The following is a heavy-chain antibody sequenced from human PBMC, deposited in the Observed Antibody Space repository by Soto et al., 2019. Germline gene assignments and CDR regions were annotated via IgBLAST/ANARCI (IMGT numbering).Heavy chain of an antibody. CDR1: GGSFSGYY. CDR2: INHSGGT. D-gene: IGHD3-9*01. CDR3: ARGDWASRFHY. V-gene: IGHV4-34*02. Sequence: QVQLQQWGAGLLKPSETLSLTCAVYGGSFSGYYWSWIRQPPGKGLEWIGEINHSGGTNYDPSLTSRVTIAVDTSKNQFSLKLSSVTAADPAVYYCARGDWASRFHYWGQGTLVTVSS. J-gene: IGHJ4*02.